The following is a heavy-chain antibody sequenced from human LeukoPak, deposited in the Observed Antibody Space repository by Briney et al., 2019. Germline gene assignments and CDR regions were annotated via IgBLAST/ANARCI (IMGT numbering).Heavy chain of an antibody. Sequence: GGSLRLSCAASGFTFNNYAMSRVRQAPGKGLEWVANIKQDGSEKYYVDSVKGRFTISRDNAKNSLYLQMNSLRAEDTAVYYCAREVGDFWSGYDAFDIWGQGTMVTVSS. CDR1: GFTFNNYA. V-gene: IGHV3-7*01. CDR2: IKQDGSEK. D-gene: IGHD3-3*01. CDR3: AREVGDFWSGYDAFDI. J-gene: IGHJ3*02.